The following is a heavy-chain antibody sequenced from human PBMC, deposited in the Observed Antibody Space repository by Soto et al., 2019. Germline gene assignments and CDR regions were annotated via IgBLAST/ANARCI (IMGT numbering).Heavy chain of an antibody. J-gene: IGHJ4*02. CDR3: ARTGDGHHDFLDY. V-gene: IGHV3-7*01. D-gene: IGHD1-1*01. CDR2: INQDGNED. CDR1: VFTFNSYW. Sequence: CLRLSCASSVFTFNSYWMNWFRHAPGKGLEWVANINQDGNEDNLLDSVKGRFTISRDNAKNSLFLQMNSLRVDDTAVYYCARTGDGHHDFLDYWGQGALVTVPS.